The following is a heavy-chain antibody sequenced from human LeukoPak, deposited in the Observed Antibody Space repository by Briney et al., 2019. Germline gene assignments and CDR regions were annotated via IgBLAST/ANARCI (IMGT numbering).Heavy chain of an antibody. CDR3: ARDHIVVWY. CDR2: ISGSGGST. D-gene: IGHD2-15*01. Sequence: GGSLRLSCAASGFTFSSYAMSCVRQAPGKGLEWVSAISGSGGSTYYADSVKGRFTISRDNAKNSLYLQMNSLRAEDTAVYYCARDHIVVWYWGQGTLVTVSS. V-gene: IGHV3-23*01. CDR1: GFTFSSYA. J-gene: IGHJ4*02.